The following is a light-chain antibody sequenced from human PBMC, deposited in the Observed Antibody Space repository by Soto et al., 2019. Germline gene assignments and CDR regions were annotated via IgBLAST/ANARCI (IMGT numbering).Light chain of an antibody. J-gene: IGLJ2*01. CDR1: SSDVGGYNY. CDR2: EVS. CDR3: SSYAGSDNLV. Sequence: QSALTQPLSASGSPGQSVTISCTGTSSDVGGYNYVSWYQHHPGKAPKLMIYEVSKRPSGVPDRFSGSKSGNTASLTVSGLQAEDEADYYCSSYAGSDNLVFGGGTKLTVL. V-gene: IGLV2-8*01.